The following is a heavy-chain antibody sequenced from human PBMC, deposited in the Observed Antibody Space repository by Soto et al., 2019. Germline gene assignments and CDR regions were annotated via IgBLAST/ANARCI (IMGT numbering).Heavy chain of an antibody. V-gene: IGHV1-3*01. J-gene: IGHJ4*02. CDR2: INAGNGNT. Sequence: ASVKLSCKASGYTFTSYAMHLVRQAPGQRLEWMGWINAGNGNTKYSQKFQGRVTITRDTSASTAYMELSSLRSEDTAVYYCARDLVYSSGSLDYWGQGTLVTVSS. D-gene: IGHD6-19*01. CDR1: GYTFTSYA. CDR3: ARDLVYSSGSLDY.